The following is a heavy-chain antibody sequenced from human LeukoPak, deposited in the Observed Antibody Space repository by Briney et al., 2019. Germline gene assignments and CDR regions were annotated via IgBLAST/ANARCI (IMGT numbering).Heavy chain of an antibody. CDR1: GFTFGDSA. D-gene: IGHD1-26*01. CDR2: IRSKGYGGTT. V-gene: IGHV3-49*04. Sequence: GVLRLSCTASGFTFGDSAMSWVRQAPGKGLEWVGFIRSKGYGGTTEYAASVKGRFTISRDDSKNIAYLQMNSLRAEDTALYYCAKRGYYDLDAFDIWGQGTMVTVSS. CDR3: AKRGYYDLDAFDI. J-gene: IGHJ3*02.